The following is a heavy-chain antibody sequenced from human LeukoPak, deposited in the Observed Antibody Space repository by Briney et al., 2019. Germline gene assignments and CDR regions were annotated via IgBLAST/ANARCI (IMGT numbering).Heavy chain of an antibody. CDR2: VDPEDGET. D-gene: IGHD1-26*01. V-gene: IGHV1-69-2*01. Sequence: GASVKVSSKVSGYTFTDYYMHWVQQAPGKGLEWMGLVDPEDGETIYAEKFQGRVTITADTSTDTAYMELSSLRSEDTAVYYCATYSEYSGSYGSPDYWGQGTLVTVSS. CDR1: GYTFTDYY. J-gene: IGHJ4*02. CDR3: ATYSEYSGSYGSPDY.